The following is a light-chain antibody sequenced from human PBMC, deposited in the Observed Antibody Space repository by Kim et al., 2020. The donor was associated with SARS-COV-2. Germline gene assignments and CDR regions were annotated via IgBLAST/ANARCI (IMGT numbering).Light chain of an antibody. Sequence: VSPGQTVSITCSGDRLGNKYVCWYQQKPGQSPVVGIYQDTQRPSGIPERFSGSNSGNTATLTISGTQAMDEADYYCQAWDSTTTVFGGGTQLTVL. CDR1: RLGNKY. CDR2: QDT. CDR3: QAWDSTTTV. J-gene: IGLJ2*01. V-gene: IGLV3-1*01.